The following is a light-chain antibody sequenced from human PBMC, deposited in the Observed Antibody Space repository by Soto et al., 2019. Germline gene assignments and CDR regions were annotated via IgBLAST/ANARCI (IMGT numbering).Light chain of an antibody. Sequence: DFVMTQSPLFLPVTPGEPASISCRSSQSLLNSNGYYSLDWYLQKPGQSPQLLIYMGSNRASGVPDRFSGSGSGTDFTLKISRVEAEDVGVYYCMQALQLPLTFGGGTKVGIK. CDR3: MQALQLPLT. CDR2: MGS. J-gene: IGKJ4*01. CDR1: QSLLNSNGYYS. V-gene: IGKV2-28*01.